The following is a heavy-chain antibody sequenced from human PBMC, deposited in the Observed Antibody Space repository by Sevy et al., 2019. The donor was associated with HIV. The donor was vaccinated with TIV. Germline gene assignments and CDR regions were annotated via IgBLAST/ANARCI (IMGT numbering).Heavy chain of an antibody. Sequence: GESLKISCKGSGYSFTSYWIGWVRQMPGKGLEWMGIIYPGDSDTRYSPSFQGQVTISADKSISTAYLQWSGLKASDTAMYYCARRGYYGSGSRYYFDYWGQGTLVTVSS. J-gene: IGHJ4*02. CDR2: IYPGDSDT. V-gene: IGHV5-51*01. D-gene: IGHD3-10*01. CDR3: ARRGYYGSGSRYYFDY. CDR1: GYSFTSYW.